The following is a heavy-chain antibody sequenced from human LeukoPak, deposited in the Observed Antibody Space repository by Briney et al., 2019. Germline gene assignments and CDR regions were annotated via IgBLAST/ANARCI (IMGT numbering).Heavy chain of an antibody. Sequence: SETLSLTCTVSGACISGSGYYWGWIRQPPGKGLEWIGNIYDSGSTCYNASLQSRVTISIDTSKNQFSLRLSSVTAADTAVYYCARDPSFVIWGQGTMVTVSS. J-gene: IGHJ3*02. CDR2: IYDSGST. D-gene: IGHD3-16*01. V-gene: IGHV4-39*07. CDR3: ARDPSFVI. CDR1: GACISGSGYY.